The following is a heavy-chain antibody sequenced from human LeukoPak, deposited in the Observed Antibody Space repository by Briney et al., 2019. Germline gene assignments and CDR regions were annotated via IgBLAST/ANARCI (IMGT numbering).Heavy chain of an antibody. D-gene: IGHD2-2*03. J-gene: IGHJ3*02. CDR2: IIGDGSAA. Sequence: GGSLRLSCVASGFTFSESWMHWVRQTPGKGLVWVARIIGDGSAASYADSVRGRFTISRDNSKNTLHLQMNSLRAEDTAVYYCAKDVDIVVVPAASFDAFDIWGQGTMVTVSS. CDR3: AKDVDIVVVPAASFDAFDI. CDR1: GFTFSESW. V-gene: IGHV3-74*01.